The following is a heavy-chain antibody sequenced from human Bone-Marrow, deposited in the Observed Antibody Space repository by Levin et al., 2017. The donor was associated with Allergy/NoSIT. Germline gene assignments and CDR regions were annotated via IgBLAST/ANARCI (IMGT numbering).Heavy chain of an antibody. V-gene: IGHV3-48*02. D-gene: IGHD3-22*01. CDR2: ITSSGDGT. J-gene: IGHJ4*02. Sequence: QSGESLKISCAASGFTFRHYTMNWVRQAPGKGLEWVSCITSSGDGTYYADSVKGRFTISRDNAKNSLYLQLNRLRDEDTAMYYCARDPARGYYDSSGYSGDHWGQGTLVTVSS. CDR3: ARDPARGYYDSSGYSGDH. CDR1: GFTFRHYT.